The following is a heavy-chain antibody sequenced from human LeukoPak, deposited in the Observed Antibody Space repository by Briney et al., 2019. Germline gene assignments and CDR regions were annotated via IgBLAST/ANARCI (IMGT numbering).Heavy chain of an antibody. D-gene: IGHD3-22*01. CDR3: ARATPNYYDSSGYST. CDR2: IYYSGST. J-gene: IGHJ5*02. V-gene: IGHV4-31*03. Sequence: SETLSLTCTVSGGSISSGGYYWSWIRQHPGKGLEWIGYIYYSGSTYYNPSLKSRVTISVDTSKNQFSLKLSSVTAAGTAVYYCARATPNYYDSSGYSTWGQGTLVTVSS. CDR1: GGSISSGGYY.